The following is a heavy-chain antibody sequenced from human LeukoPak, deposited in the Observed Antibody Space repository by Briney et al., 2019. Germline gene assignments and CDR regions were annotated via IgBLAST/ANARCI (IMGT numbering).Heavy chain of an antibody. J-gene: IGHJ4*02. CDR2: INHSGST. Sequence: SETLSLTCAVYGGSFSGYYWSWIRQPPGKGLEWIGEINHSGSTNYNPSLKSRVTISVDTSKNQFSLKLSSVTAADTAVYYCCSGWYRHPGCWGQGTLVTVSS. V-gene: IGHV4-34*01. D-gene: IGHD6-19*01. CDR1: GGSFSGYY. CDR3: CSGWYRHPGC.